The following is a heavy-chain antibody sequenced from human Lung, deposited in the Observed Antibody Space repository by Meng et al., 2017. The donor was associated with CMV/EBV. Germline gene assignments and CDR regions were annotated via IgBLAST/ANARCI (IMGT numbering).Heavy chain of an antibody. V-gene: IGHV4-30-4*08. J-gene: IGHJ5*02. D-gene: IGHD2-21*01. CDR2: IYYSGDT. CDR3: ARIGPLFWFDP. Sequence: CAVSGDSIGTTAYYWGCIRQPPGKGLGWIGYIYYSGDTYHNPSLKSRLTISADTSKSQFSLQLTSVTVADTAVYYCARIGPLFWFDPWGQGTLVTVSS. CDR1: GDSIGTTAYY.